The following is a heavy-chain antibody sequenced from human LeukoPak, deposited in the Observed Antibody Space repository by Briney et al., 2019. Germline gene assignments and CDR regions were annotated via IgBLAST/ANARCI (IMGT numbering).Heavy chain of an antibody. D-gene: IGHD5-24*01. CDR1: GFNFSDYY. CDR3: AGGLLEAQGWLQWLGTVYSMDV. CDR2: MSSRSGII. Sequence: GGSLRLSCVASGFNFSDYYMNWIRQSPGKGLVWISYMSSRSGIIYYADSVKGRFTISRDNARNSLYLQMNSLRVDDTAVYYCAGGLLEAQGWLQWLGTVYSMDVWGQGTPVTVSS. V-gene: IGHV3-11*01. J-gene: IGHJ6*02.